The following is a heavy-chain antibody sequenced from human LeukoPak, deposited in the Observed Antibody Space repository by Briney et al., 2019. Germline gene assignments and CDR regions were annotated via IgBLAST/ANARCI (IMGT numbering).Heavy chain of an antibody. CDR3: AKDDTLLGGSYYDPYYYYYYMDV. CDR2: ISGSGGRS. D-gene: IGHD1-26*01. CDR1: GFTFSSYA. J-gene: IGHJ6*03. Sequence: GGSLRLSCAASGFTFSSYAMSSVRQAPGKGLELVSAISGSGGRSYYADSVKGRFTISRDNSKNTLYLQMNSLRAEDTAVYYCAKDDTLLGGSYYDPYYYYYYMDVWGKGTTVTVSS. V-gene: IGHV3-23*01.